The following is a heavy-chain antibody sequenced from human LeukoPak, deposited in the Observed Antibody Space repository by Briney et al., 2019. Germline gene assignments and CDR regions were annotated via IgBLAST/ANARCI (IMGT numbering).Heavy chain of an antibody. J-gene: IGHJ4*02. Sequence: GGSLRLSCAASGFTFSSYGMHWVRQAPGKGLEWVAVIWYDGSNKYYADSVKGRFTISRDNSKNTLYLQMNSLRAEDTAVYHCASAQGIAAAGDYWGQGTLVTVSS. CDR1: GFTFSSYG. CDR2: IWYDGSNK. CDR3: ASAQGIAAAGDY. V-gene: IGHV3-33*01. D-gene: IGHD6-13*01.